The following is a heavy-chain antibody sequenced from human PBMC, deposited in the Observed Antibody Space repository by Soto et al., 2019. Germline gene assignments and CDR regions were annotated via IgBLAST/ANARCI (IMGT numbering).Heavy chain of an antibody. CDR3: AADPPNSYDILTGSPSGY. D-gene: IGHD3-9*01. Sequence: SVKVSCKASGFTFTSSAVQWVRQARGQRLEWIGWIVVGSGNTNYAQKFQERVTITRDMSTSTAYMELSSLRSEDTAVYYCAADPPNSYDILTGSPSGYWGQGTLVTVSS. J-gene: IGHJ4*02. CDR2: IVVGSGNT. CDR1: GFTFTSSA. V-gene: IGHV1-58*01.